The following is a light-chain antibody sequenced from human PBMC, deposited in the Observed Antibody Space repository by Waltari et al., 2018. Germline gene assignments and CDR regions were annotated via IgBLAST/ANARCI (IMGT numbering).Light chain of an antibody. CDR3: QQYGSSPWT. J-gene: IGKJ1*01. CDR1: QSVSSGY. CDR2: GAS. V-gene: IGKV3-20*01. Sequence: EIVSTQSPGILPLSHGERLTLHCRASQSVSSGYLAWYQQKPGQTPRLLLYGASSRATSVPDRFSDSGSGTDFTLTISKLEPEDFAVYYCQQYGSSPWTFGQGTKVEIK.